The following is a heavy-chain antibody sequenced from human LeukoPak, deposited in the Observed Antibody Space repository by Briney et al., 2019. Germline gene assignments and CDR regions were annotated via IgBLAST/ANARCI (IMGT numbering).Heavy chain of an antibody. V-gene: IGHV4-61*02. D-gene: IGHD6-19*01. CDR1: GVSINTGSHY. Sequence: SQTLSLTCSVSGVSINTGSHYWTWIRQPAGKGLEWIGRIYTNGNTDYNPSLESRVTISLDTSKTQFSLKLTSVSAADTAVYYCAGERGEEYSSGWYKTNYFYNWGQGIRVTVSS. CDR2: IYTNGNT. CDR3: AGERGEEYSSGWYKTNYFYN. J-gene: IGHJ4*02.